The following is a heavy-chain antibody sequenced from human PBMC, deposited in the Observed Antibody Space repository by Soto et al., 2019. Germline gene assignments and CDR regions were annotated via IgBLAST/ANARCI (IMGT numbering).Heavy chain of an antibody. CDR3: APRRWYYYFAY. D-gene: IGHD2-15*01. CDR1: GFSLSTNGLG. CDR2: IYWDDDK. V-gene: IGHV2-5*02. J-gene: IGHJ4*02. Sequence: QITLKESGPTLVTPTQTLTLTCTFSGFSLSTNGLGLCWIRQPPGQALEWLALIYWDDDKRYSPSLRSTLTISMDTSESQVLLTMTDMVPLDTATYSCAPRRWYYYFAYWGQGTPVTVSS.